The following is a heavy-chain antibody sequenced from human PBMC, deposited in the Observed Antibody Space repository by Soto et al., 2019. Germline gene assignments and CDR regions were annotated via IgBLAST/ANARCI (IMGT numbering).Heavy chain of an antibody. Sequence: GGSLRLSCAASGFTFSSYSMNWVRQAPGKGLEWVSYISSSSSTIYYADSMKGRFTISRDNAKNSLYLQMNSLRDEDTAVYYCARDRRGLSGSYNWFDPWGQGTLVTVSS. CDR1: GFTFSSYS. CDR2: ISSSSSTI. V-gene: IGHV3-48*02. D-gene: IGHD1-26*01. CDR3: ARDRRGLSGSYNWFDP. J-gene: IGHJ5*02.